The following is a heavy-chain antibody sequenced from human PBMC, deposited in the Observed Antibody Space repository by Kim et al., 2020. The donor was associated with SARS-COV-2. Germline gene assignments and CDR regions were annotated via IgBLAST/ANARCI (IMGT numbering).Heavy chain of an antibody. CDR1: GFTFSSYA. Sequence: GGSLRLSCAASGFTFSSYAMSWVRQAPGKGLEWVSAISGSGGSTYYTDSVKGRFTISRDNSKNTLYLQMNSLRAEDTAVYYCAKGGGYGDYPYLGYYGMDVWGQGTTVTVSS. J-gene: IGHJ6*02. CDR2: ISGSGGST. D-gene: IGHD4-17*01. CDR3: AKGGGYGDYPYLGYYGMDV. V-gene: IGHV3-23*01.